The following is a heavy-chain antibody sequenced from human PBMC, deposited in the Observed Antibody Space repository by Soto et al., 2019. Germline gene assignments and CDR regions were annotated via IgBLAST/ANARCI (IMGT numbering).Heavy chain of an antibody. Sequence: PGESLKISCKGSGYSFTSYWIGWVRQMPGKGLEWMGIIYPGDSDTRYSPSFQGQVTISADKSISTAYLQWSGLKASDTAMYYCAIQWDYDILPGPRDAFDIWGQGTMVTVSS. V-gene: IGHV5-51*01. CDR3: AIQWDYDILPGPRDAFDI. CDR2: IYPGDSDT. J-gene: IGHJ3*02. CDR1: GYSFTSYW. D-gene: IGHD3-9*01.